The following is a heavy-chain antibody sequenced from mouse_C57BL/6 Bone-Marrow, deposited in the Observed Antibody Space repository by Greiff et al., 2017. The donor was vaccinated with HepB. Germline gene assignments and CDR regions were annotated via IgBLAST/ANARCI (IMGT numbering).Heavy chain of an antibody. CDR3: ARRYGSSYGWYFDV. CDR2: IHPNSGST. J-gene: IGHJ1*03. D-gene: IGHD1-1*01. CDR1: GYTFTSYW. Sequence: QVQLQQPGAELVEPGASVKLSCKASGYTFTSYWMHWVKQRPGQGLEWIGMIHPNSGSTNYNEKFKSKATLTVDKSSSTAYMQLSSLTSEDSAVYYCARRYGSSYGWYFDVWGTGTTVTVSS. V-gene: IGHV1-64*01.